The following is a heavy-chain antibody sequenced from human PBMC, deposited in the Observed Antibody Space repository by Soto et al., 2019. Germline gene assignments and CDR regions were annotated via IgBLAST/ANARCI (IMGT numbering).Heavy chain of an antibody. Sequence: SVKVSCKASGFTFTSSAVQWVRQARGQRLEWIGWIVVGSGNTNYAQKFQERVTITRDMSTSTAYMELSSLRSEDTAVYYCAADAGSSSSLDYWGQGTLVTVSS. J-gene: IGHJ4*02. CDR2: IVVGSGNT. CDR1: GFTFTSSA. D-gene: IGHD6-6*01. CDR3: AADAGSSSSLDY. V-gene: IGHV1-58*01.